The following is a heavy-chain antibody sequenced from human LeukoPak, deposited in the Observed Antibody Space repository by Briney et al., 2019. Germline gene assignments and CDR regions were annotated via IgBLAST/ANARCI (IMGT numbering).Heavy chain of an antibody. J-gene: IGHJ6*03. V-gene: IGHV4-39*01. CDR3: ARQDYPGGGTYYYYYMDV. CDR1: GGSISSSSYY. CDR2: IYYSGST. Sequence: SETLSLTCTVSGGSISSSSYYWGWIRQPPGKGLEWIGSIYYSGSTYYNPSLKSRVTISVDTSKNQFSLKLSSVTAADTAVYYCARQDYPGGGTYYYYYMDVWGKGTTVTISS. D-gene: IGHD4-11*01.